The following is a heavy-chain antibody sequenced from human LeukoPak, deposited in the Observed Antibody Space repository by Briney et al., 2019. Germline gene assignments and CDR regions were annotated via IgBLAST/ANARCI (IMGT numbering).Heavy chain of an antibody. Sequence: GGSLRLSCAASGFTFSSYAMSWVRQAPGKGLEWVSAISGSGGSTYYADSVKGRFTTSRDNSKNTLYLQMNSLRAEDTAVYYCAKVQWLVSQPFDYWGQGTLVTVSS. CDR2: ISGSGGST. CDR3: AKVQWLVSQPFDY. D-gene: IGHD6-19*01. CDR1: GFTFSSYA. V-gene: IGHV3-23*01. J-gene: IGHJ4*02.